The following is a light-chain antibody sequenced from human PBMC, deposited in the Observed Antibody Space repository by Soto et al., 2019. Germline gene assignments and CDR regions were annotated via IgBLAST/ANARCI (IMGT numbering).Light chain of an antibody. V-gene: IGLV2-14*01. Sequence: QSVLAQPASVSGSPGQSTIISCTGTSSDVGGYNYVSWYQQHPGKAPKFLIYEVDNRASGVSDRFSGSKSGNTASLTISGLQAEDEVDYYCSSYTSSNTLVFGTGTKATVL. CDR3: SSYTSSNTLV. CDR2: EVD. J-gene: IGLJ1*01. CDR1: SSDVGGYNY.